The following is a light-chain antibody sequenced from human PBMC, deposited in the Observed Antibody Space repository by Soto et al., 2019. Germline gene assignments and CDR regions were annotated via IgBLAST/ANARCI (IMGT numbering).Light chain of an antibody. J-gene: IGKJ4*01. V-gene: IGKV1-33*01. CDR3: QQYDNLPLT. CDR2: DAS. CDR1: HDISNY. Sequence: DIQMTQSPSSPSASVGDRFTITCQASHDISNYLNWYQQKPGKAPKLLIYDASNLETGVPSRFSGSGSGTDFTFTISSLQPEDIATYYCQQYDNLPLTFGGGTKVDIK.